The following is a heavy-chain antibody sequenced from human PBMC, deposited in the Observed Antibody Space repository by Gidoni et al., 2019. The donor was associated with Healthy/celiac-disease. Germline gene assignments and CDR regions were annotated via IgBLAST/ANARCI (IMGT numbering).Heavy chain of an antibody. Sequence: EVQLLESGGGLVQAGGSLRLSCAASGFTFSSYAMSWVRQCPGKGLAWVSAISGSGVSTYYADSVKGRFSISRDNSKNTLYLQMNSLRAEDTAVYYCAKDSYGSGWYIDYWGQGTLVTVSS. J-gene: IGHJ4*02. CDR3: AKDSYGSGWYIDY. D-gene: IGHD6-19*01. CDR1: GFTFSSYA. CDR2: ISGSGVST. V-gene: IGHV3-23*01.